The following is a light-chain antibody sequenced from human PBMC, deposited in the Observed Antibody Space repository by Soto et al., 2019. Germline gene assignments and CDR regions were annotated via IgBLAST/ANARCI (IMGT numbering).Light chain of an antibody. Sequence: QSVLTQPPSTSGTPGQRVTISCSGSSTNVGVNPVNWYQQFPGTAPRLLIYTNDQRPSGVPGRFSGSKSGTSASLDISGLQSDDEADYYCAAWDDSLYGLVFGGGTKVPVL. CDR2: TND. J-gene: IGLJ2*01. V-gene: IGLV1-44*01. CDR3: AAWDDSLYGLV. CDR1: STNVGVNP.